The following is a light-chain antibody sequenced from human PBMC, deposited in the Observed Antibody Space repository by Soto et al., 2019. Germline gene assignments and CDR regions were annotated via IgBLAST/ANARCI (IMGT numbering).Light chain of an antibody. V-gene: IGKV1-5*01. CDR3: QQYNSYPRT. J-gene: IGKJ1*01. Sequence: DIQMTQSPSTLSASVGDRVTITCRASQSISSWLAWYQQKPGKAPKLLIYDASSLESGVPSRFSGSGSGTEFTLTIXSLQPDDFAAYYCQQYNSYPRTFGKGTNVEIK. CDR1: QSISSW. CDR2: DAS.